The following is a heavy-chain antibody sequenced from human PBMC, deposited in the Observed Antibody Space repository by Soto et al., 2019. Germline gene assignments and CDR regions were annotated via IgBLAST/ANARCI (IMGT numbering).Heavy chain of an antibody. V-gene: IGHV3-30-3*01. CDR1: GFTFSSYA. Sequence: QVQLVESGGGVVQPGRSLRLSCAASGFTFSSYAMHWVRQAPGKGLEWVAVISYDGSNKYYADSVKGRFTISRDNSKNTLYLQMNSLRAEETAVYYCARDRGLLLNLVDTADRYFDYWGQGTLVTVSS. CDR3: ARDRGLLLNLVDTADRYFDY. J-gene: IGHJ4*02. D-gene: IGHD5-18*01. CDR2: ISYDGSNK.